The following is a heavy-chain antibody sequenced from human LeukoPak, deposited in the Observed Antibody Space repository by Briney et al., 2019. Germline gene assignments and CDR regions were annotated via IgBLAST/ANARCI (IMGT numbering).Heavy chain of an antibody. Sequence: SETLSLTCTVSDGSISSYYWSWIRQPPGKGLEWNGYIYYSGSTNYNPSLKSRVTISVDTSKNQFSLKLSSVTAADTAVYYCAREAAAGTFDYWGQGTLVTVSS. CDR3: AREAAAGTFDY. V-gene: IGHV4-59*01. CDR2: IYYSGST. J-gene: IGHJ4*02. D-gene: IGHD6-13*01. CDR1: DGSISSYY.